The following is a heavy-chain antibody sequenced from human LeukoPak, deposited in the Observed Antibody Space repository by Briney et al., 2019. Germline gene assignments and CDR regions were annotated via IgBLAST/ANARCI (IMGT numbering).Heavy chain of an antibody. D-gene: IGHD3-10*01. J-gene: IGHJ4*02. CDR3: ARGFGELLPPFDY. V-gene: IGHV3-11*01. Sequence: GGSLRLSCAASGFRFTGYSMSWVRQAPGKGLEWVSYISSSGSTIYYADSVKGRFTISRDNAKSSLYLQMNSLRAEDTAVYYCARGFGELLPPFDYWGQGTLVTVSS. CDR2: ISSSGSTI. CDR1: GFRFTGYS.